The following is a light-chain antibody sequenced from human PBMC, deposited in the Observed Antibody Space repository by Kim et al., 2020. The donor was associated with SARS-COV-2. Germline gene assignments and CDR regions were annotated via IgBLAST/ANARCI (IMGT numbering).Light chain of an antibody. CDR2: GAS. J-gene: IGKJ2*01. CDR3: QHYHNWPPAYT. Sequence: SPEDRATLSCRASQSVSSDLACYQHKPGQAPRLLIYGASFRATGVPARFSGYGSGTEFTLTISSLQSEDFAVYYCQHYHNWPPAYTFGQGTKLEI. V-gene: IGKV3-15*01. CDR1: QSVSSD.